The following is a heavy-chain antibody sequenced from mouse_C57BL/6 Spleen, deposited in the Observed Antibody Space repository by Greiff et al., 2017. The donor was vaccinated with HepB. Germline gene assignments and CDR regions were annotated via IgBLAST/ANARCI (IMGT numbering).Heavy chain of an antibody. CDR1: GYTFTDYY. Sequence: EVQLQQSGPELVKPGASVKISCKASGYTFTDYYMNWVKQSHGKSLEWIGDINPNNGGTSYNQKFKGKATLTVDKSSSTAYMELRSLTSSDSAVYYCADGYLYWGQGTLVTVSA. D-gene: IGHD2-3*01. J-gene: IGHJ3*01. CDR2: INPNNGGT. V-gene: IGHV1-26*01. CDR3: ADGYLY.